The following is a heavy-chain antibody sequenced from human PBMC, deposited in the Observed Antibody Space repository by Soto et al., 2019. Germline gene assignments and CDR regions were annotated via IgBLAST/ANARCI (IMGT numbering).Heavy chain of an antibody. J-gene: IGHJ3*01. Sequence: EVELLESGGGLVQPGGSLRLSCAASGFSFSKFVMSWVRQTPAKGLQWVSSIRGSGDRTYYADSVKGRFTVSRDNSNDTMSLHMTSVTAGDTGLYYCAWSLVARDSCDGWGHGTMVTVSS. CDR3: AWSLVARDSCDG. CDR2: IRGSGDRT. V-gene: IGHV3-23*01. CDR1: GFSFSKFV. D-gene: IGHD5-12*01.